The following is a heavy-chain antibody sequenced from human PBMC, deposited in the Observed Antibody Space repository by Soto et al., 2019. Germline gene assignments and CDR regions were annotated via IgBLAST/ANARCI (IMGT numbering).Heavy chain of an antibody. CDR2: IFSTGTT. D-gene: IGHD3-10*02. J-gene: IGHJ4*02. V-gene: IGHV4-31*11. CDR3: ARGQNYYVF. Sequence: PSETLSLTCAVSGYSIRGGDYWTWIRQPPGKGLEWIGNIFSTGTTNYNASLHSRLSMSLDTSTNQFSLKLSSVTAADTAVYYCARGQNYYVFWGQGTLVTVSS. CDR1: GYSIRGGDY.